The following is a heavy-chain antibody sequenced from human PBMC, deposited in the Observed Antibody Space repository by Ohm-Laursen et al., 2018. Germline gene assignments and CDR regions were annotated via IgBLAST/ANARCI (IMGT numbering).Heavy chain of an antibody. D-gene: IGHD2-2*01. CDR1: GGSISSSSYY. J-gene: IGHJ4*02. CDR2: IYYSGST. V-gene: IGHV4-39*01. CDR3: ARIVVVPLRLVDY. Sequence: SDTLSLTCTVSGGSISSSSYYWGWIRQPPGKGLEWIGSIYYSGSTYYNPSLKSRVTISVDTSKNQFSLKLSPVTAADTAVYYCARIVVVPLRLVDYWGQGTLVTVSS.